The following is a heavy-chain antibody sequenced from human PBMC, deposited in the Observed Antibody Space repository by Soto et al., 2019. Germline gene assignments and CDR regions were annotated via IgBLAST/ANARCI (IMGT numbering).Heavy chain of an antibody. Sequence: GGTLRLSCSASGFIFSESTIYWVRQVPGKGLEAISAVSTSGRSTYYADSVKDRFTISRDNSKNTLFLQMGSLRPEDTAIYYCVKQAHGLPGVAFDYRGTTTHVTLS. V-gene: IGHV3-64D*06. J-gene: IGHJ4*02. D-gene: IGHD2-15*01. CDR2: VSTSGRST. CDR1: GFIFSEST. CDR3: VKQAHGLPGVAFDY.